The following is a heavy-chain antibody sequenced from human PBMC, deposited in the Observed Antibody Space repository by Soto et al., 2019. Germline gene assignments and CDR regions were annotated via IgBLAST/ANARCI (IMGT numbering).Heavy chain of an antibody. CDR3: ARTYYYYYGMDV. CDR1: GYTFTGYY. J-gene: IGHJ6*02. CDR2: INPNSGGT. Sequence: GASVKVSGKASGYTFTGYYMHWVRQAPGQGLEWMGWINPNSGGTNYAQKFQGRVTMTRDTSISTAYMELSRLRSDDTAVYYCARTYYYYYGMDVWGQGTTVTVSS. V-gene: IGHV1-2*02.